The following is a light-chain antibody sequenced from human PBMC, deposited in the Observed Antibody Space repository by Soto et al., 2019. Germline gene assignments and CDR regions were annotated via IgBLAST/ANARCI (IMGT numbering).Light chain of an antibody. Sequence: AIQMTQSPSSLSASVGDRVIITCRASQAIRNDLGWYQQKPGKAPKLLIYTASTLQSGVPSRFSGSGSGADFTLTLSSLQPEDSATYFCQQSYTMPWTFGQGTKVDIK. CDR1: QAIRND. CDR2: TAS. J-gene: IGKJ1*01. CDR3: QQSYTMPWT. V-gene: IGKV1-6*01.